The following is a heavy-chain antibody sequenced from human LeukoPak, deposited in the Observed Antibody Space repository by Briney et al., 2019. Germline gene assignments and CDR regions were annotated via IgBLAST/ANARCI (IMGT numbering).Heavy chain of an antibody. V-gene: IGHV4-59*01. D-gene: IGHD6-19*01. Sequence: SETLSLTCTVSGGSISDYYWTWIRQSPGTGLEWIGYMDYSGSTAYNPSLKSRVTISIDTSKNQFSLKLSSVTAADTAVYYCARDSSGWYYYGMDVWGQGTTVTVSS. CDR1: GGSISDYY. J-gene: IGHJ6*02. CDR3: ARDSSGWYYYGMDV. CDR2: MDYSGST.